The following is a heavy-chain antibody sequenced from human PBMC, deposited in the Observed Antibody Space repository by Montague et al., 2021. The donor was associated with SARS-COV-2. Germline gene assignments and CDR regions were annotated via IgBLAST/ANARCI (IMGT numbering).Heavy chain of an antibody. J-gene: IGHJ3*02. V-gene: IGHV3-33*01. CDR2: IWYDGSNK. D-gene: IGHD3-22*01. CDR3: AAQITMIDYAFDI. CDR1: GFTFSSYG. Sequence: SLRLSCAVSGFTFSSYGMHWVRQAPGKGLEWVTVIWYDGSNKYYADSVKGRFTISRDNSKNTLYLQMNSLRAEDTAVYYCAAQITMIDYAFDIWGQRTMVTVSS.